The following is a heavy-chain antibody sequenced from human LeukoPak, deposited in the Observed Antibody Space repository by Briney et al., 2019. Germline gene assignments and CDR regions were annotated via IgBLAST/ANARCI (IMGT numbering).Heavy chain of an antibody. D-gene: IGHD2-15*01. CDR2: ISSSSSYI. J-gene: IGHJ4*02. Sequence: PGGSLRLSCAASGFTFSSYSMNWVRQAPGKGLEWVSSISSSSSYIYYADSVKGRFTISRDNAKNSLYLQMNSLRAEDTAVYYCARESVVVAARGPFDYWGQGTLVTVSS. CDR3: ARESVVVAARGPFDY. V-gene: IGHV3-21*01. CDR1: GFTFSSYS.